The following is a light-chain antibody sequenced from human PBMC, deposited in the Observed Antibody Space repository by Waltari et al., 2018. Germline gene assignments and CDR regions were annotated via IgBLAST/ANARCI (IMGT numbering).Light chain of an antibody. CDR2: DAS. V-gene: IGKV3-11*01. J-gene: IGKJ4*01. Sequence: EIVFTQSPAILSFSPGERATLPCRTSQSVGTYLAWYQQRPGQSPRLLIYDASYRATGIPARFSGSGSETDFTLTISSLQPEDFAVYYCQQRRNWPLTFGGGTRVEI. CDR3: QQRRNWPLT. CDR1: QSVGTY.